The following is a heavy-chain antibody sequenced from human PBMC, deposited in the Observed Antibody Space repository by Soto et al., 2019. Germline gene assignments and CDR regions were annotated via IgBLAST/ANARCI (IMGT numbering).Heavy chain of an antibody. CDR3: ARLTRGVYDLDRLWEKFAY. Sequence: QITVKESGLTLVKPTQTLTLTCTFSGFSLSTNGMGVGWIRQSPGKALEWLALIYWDDDKRYSPSLRSRLTITQHTPKNQVDVTMTNMDPGDTATYYCARLTRGVYDLDRLWEKFAYWGQGTVVTVSS. J-gene: IGHJ4*02. V-gene: IGHV2-5*02. CDR1: GFSLSTNGMG. CDR2: IYWDDDK. D-gene: IGHD5-12*01.